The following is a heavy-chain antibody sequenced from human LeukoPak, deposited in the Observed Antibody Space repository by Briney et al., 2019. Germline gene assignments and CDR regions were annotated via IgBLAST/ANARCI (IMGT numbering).Heavy chain of an antibody. CDR3: AKDPCSSTSCYFAYYFDN. J-gene: IGHJ4*02. Sequence: GSLTLSCAASGFTFSTYGMHWVSQAPGKGLEWVAVISFDGSAKYYADSVKGRFTFSRNNSRNTLYLQMNSLRVEDTAAYYCAKDPCSSTSCYFAYYFDNWGQGTLVTVSS. CDR2: ISFDGSAK. V-gene: IGHV3-30*18. CDR1: GFTFSTYG. D-gene: IGHD2-2*01.